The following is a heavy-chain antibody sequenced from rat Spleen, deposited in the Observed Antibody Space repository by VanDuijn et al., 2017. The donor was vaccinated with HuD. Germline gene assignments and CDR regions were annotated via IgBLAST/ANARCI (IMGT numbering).Heavy chain of an antibody. D-gene: IGHD1-6*01. Sequence: QVQLKESGPGLVQSSQTLSLTCNVSGFSLISYAVNWVRQPPGKGLEWMGGIWGDGSTNYNSALKSRLSISRDTSKSQVFLTMNSLQTEDTAMYFCARWKYTTDWFAYWGQGTLVTVSS. CDR2: IWGDGST. CDR3: ARWKYTTDWFAY. V-gene: IGHV2-13*01. CDR1: GFSLISYA. J-gene: IGHJ3*01.